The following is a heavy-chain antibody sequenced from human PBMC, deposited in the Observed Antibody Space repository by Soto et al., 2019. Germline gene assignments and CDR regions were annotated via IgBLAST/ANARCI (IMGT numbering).Heavy chain of an antibody. CDR2: IIPIFGTA. D-gene: IGHD3-22*01. CDR1: GGTFSSYA. CDR3: ARVVTYYYDSSGYYGINYFDY. V-gene: IGHV1-69*13. J-gene: IGHJ4*02. Sequence: ASVKVSCKASGGTFSSYAISWVRQAPGQGLEWMGGIIPIFGTANYAQKFQGRVTITADESTSTAYMELSSLRSEDTAVYYCARVVTYYYDSSGYYGINYFDYWGQGTLVTVPS.